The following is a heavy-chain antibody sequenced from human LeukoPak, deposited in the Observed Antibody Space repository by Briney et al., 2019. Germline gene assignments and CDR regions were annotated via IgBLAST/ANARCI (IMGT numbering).Heavy chain of an antibody. CDR3: AKGEAYYDSSGYFDY. Sequence: PGGSLRLSCAASGFTFSSYAMSWARQAPGKGLEWVSAISGSGGSTYYADSVKGRFTISRDNSKNTLYLQMNSLRAEDTAVHYCAKGEAYYDSSGYFDYWGQGTLVTVSS. J-gene: IGHJ4*02. CDR2: ISGSGGST. CDR1: GFTFSSYA. D-gene: IGHD3-22*01. V-gene: IGHV3-23*01.